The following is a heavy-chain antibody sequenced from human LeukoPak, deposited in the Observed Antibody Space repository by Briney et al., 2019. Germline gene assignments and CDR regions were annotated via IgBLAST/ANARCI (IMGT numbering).Heavy chain of an antibody. CDR2: VYYTGNT. CDR3: ARGLGFCRLTRCNNWFDP. Sequence: SETLSLNCTVSGGSISSYYWSWIRQPPGKGLEWIGYVYYTGNTNYNPSLKSRVTISVDTSKNQFSLKLSPVTAAATAVYYGARGLGFCRLTRCNNWFDPWGQGTLVTVSS. V-gene: IGHV4-59*01. J-gene: IGHJ5*02. D-gene: IGHD2-15*01. CDR1: GGSISSYY.